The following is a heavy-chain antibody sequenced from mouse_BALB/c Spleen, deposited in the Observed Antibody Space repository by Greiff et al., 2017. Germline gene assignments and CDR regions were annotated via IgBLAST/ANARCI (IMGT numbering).Heavy chain of an antibody. CDR2: INPGSGGT. Sequence: VSLQQSGAELVRPGTSVKVPCKASGYAFTNYLIEWVKQRPGQGLEWIGVINPGSGGTNYNEKFKGKATLTADKSSSTAYMQLSSLTSDDSAVYFCAREIPFAYWGQGTLVTVSA. V-gene: IGHV1-54*03. CDR3: AREIPFAY. J-gene: IGHJ3*01. CDR1: GYAFTNYL.